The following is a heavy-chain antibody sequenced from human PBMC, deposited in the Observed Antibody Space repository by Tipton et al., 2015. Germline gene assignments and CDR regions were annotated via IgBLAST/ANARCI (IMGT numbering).Heavy chain of an antibody. CDR1: GGSITTAYW. CDR3: ARSPPGDYEYIEY. CDR2: IRYSGST. V-gene: IGHV4-59*01. Sequence: LRLSCAVSGGSITTAYWWRWVRQPPGEGLEWIGYIRYSGSTNYNPSLKSRVTISVDTSKTQFSLELTSVTAADTAVYYCARSPPGDYEYIEYWGQGTLITVSS. J-gene: IGHJ1*01. D-gene: IGHD3-16*01.